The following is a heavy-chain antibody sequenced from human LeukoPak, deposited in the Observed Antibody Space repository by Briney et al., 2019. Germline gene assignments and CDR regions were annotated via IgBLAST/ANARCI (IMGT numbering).Heavy chain of an antibody. CDR2: IRYDGTNK. V-gene: IGHV3-30*02. Sequence: GGSLRLSCAASGFTFSNYGMHWVRQAPGKGLEWVAFIRYDGTNKYYADSVKGRFTISRDNSKNTLYLQMNSLRAEDTAVFYCATFPYYFDSSGSYYFDFWGQGTLVTVSS. CDR3: ATFPYYFDSSGSYYFDF. D-gene: IGHD3-22*01. J-gene: IGHJ4*02. CDR1: GFTFSNYG.